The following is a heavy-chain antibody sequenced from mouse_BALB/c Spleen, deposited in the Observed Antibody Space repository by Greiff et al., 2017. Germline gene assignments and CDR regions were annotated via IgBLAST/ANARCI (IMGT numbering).Heavy chain of an antibody. Sequence: VQLQQSGPELVKPGASVKISCKASGYSFTGYYMHWVKQSHVKSLEWIGRINPYNGATSYNQNFKDKASLTVDKSSSTAYMELHSLTSEDSAVYYCARGGGSTMDYWGQGTTLTVSS. CDR1: GYSFTGYY. V-gene: IGHV1-26*01. CDR2: INPYNGAT. CDR3: ARGGGSTMDY. D-gene: IGHD2-1*01. J-gene: IGHJ2*01.